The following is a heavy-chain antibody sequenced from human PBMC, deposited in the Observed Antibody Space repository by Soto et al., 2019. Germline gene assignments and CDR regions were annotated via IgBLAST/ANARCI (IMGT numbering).Heavy chain of an antibody. V-gene: IGHV4-31*03. CDR1: GGSISSGGYY. D-gene: IGHD3-3*01. Sequence: QVQLQESGPGLVKPSQTLSLTCTVSGGSISSGGYYWGWIRQHPGKGLEWIGYIYYSGSTYYNPSLKSRVTISVDTSKNQFSLKLSSVTAADTAVYYCASGYYDFWSGYPPLDYWGQGTLVTVSS. CDR3: ASGYYDFWSGYPPLDY. CDR2: IYYSGST. J-gene: IGHJ4*02.